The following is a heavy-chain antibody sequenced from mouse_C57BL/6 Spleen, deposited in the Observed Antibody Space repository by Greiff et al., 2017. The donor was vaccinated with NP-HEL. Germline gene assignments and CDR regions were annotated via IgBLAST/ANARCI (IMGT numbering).Heavy chain of an antibody. Sequence: QVQLQQSGAELAKPGASVKLSCKASGYTFTSYWMHWVKQRPGQGLEWIGYINPSSGYTKYNQKFKDTATLTADKSSSTAYMQLSSLTYEDSAVYYCARETLGYFDVWGTGTTVTVSS. V-gene: IGHV1-7*01. CDR1: GYTFTSYW. CDR2: INPSSGYT. CDR3: ARETLGYFDV. J-gene: IGHJ1*03.